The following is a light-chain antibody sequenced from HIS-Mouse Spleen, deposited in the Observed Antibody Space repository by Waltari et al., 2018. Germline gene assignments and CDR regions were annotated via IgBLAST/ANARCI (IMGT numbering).Light chain of an antibody. Sequence: QSVLTQPPSASGTPGQRVTISCSGSSSNIGINYVYWYQQLPGTAPKLLIYRNNQRPSGVPDRFSGSKSGTSASLAISGLRSEDEADYYCAAWDDSLSGPVFGGGTKLTVL. CDR2: RNN. CDR3: AAWDDSLSGPV. V-gene: IGLV1-47*01. J-gene: IGLJ3*02. CDR1: SSNIGINY.